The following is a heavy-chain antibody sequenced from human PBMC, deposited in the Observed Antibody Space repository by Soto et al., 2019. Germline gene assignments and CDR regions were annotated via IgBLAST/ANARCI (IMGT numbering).Heavy chain of an antibody. J-gene: IGHJ5*02. Sequence: GGSLRLSCAASGFTFSTYAMSWVRQAPGKGLEWVSGISASGGSTYYADSVKGRFTISRDNSNNTLYLQVNSLRAEDTAVYYCAKRGRTGYRSGGSCYQTNWFDPWGQGTLVTASS. V-gene: IGHV3-23*01. CDR1: GFTFSTYA. CDR3: AKRGRTGYRSGGSCYQTNWFDP. CDR2: ISASGGST. D-gene: IGHD2-15*01.